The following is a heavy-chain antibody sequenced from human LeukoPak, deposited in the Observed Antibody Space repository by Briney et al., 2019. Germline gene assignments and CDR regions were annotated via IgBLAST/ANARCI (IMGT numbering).Heavy chain of an antibody. V-gene: IGHV3-74*01. Sequence: PGGSLRLSCAASGFDFSSNWMHWVRHAPGQGLVWVSRIKGDGISANYADSVKGRFTISRDIGKKTLYLQMNSLRAEDTGVYYCAKDHYWSIDYWGRGTLVTVSS. J-gene: IGHJ4*02. CDR3: AKDHYWSIDY. CDR1: GFDFSSNW. CDR2: IKGDGISA. D-gene: IGHD3-3*01.